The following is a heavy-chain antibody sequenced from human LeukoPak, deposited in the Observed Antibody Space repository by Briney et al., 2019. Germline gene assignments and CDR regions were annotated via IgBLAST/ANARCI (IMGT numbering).Heavy chain of an antibody. CDR1: GYTFTGYY. Sequence: ASVKVSCKASGYTFTGYYMHWVRQAPGQGLEWMGWINPNSGGTNYAQKFQGRVTMTRNTSISTAYMELSSLRSEDTAVYYCARGHSGSDHLGLDYWGQGTLVTVSS. V-gene: IGHV1-2*02. CDR3: ARGHSGSDHLGLDY. J-gene: IGHJ4*02. D-gene: IGHD3-10*01. CDR2: INPNSGGT.